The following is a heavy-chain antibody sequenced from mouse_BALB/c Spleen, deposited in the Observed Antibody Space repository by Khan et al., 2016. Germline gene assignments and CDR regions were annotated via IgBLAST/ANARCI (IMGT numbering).Heavy chain of an antibody. CDR2: ISYSGTT. Sequence: EVKLLESGPGLVKPSQSLSLTCTVTGYSITSDYAWNWIRQFPGNKLEWMGYISYSGTTTYNPSLKSRISITRDTSKHQFFLQLNSVTTEDTATYYCARWLDAMDYWGQGTSVTVSS. CDR1: GYSITSDYA. CDR3: ARWLDAMDY. V-gene: IGHV3-2*02. D-gene: IGHD2-2*01. J-gene: IGHJ4*01.